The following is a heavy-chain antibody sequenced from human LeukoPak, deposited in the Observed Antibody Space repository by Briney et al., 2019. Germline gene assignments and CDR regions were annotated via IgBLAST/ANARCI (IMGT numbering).Heavy chain of an antibody. CDR2: IHYSGTT. Sequence: SETLSLTCTVSGGSISTYFWSWTRQPPGKGLEWIGYIHYSGTTKYNPSLKSRVAISVDTSKNQFSLMLTSLTAADTAVYYCARDRGSSGWFYFDYWGQGTLVTVSS. CDR3: ARDRGSSGWFYFDY. CDR1: GGSISTYF. D-gene: IGHD6-19*01. V-gene: IGHV4-59*01. J-gene: IGHJ4*02.